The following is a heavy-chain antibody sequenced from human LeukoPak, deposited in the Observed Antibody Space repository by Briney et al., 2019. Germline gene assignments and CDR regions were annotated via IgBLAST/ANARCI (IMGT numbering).Heavy chain of an antibody. J-gene: IGHJ3*02. CDR2: FYYDGST. Sequence: PSETLSLTCTVSGASITQHYWSWIRQPPGKGLEYIGYFYYDGSTNYTSSVRSRVTILVDTSKIQFTLNLRSVSAADTAKYYCARGITGHYRSLGGFAFDIWGQGTMVAVSS. CDR3: ARGITGHYRSLGGFAFDI. V-gene: IGHV4-59*11. CDR1: GASITQHY. D-gene: IGHD3-16*01.